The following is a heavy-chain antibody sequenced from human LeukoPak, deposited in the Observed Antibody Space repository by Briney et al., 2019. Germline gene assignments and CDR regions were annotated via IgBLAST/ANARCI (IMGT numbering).Heavy chain of an antibody. CDR2: VNPNSGNR. CDR1: GYAFTSYD. V-gene: IGHV1-8*01. J-gene: IGHJ4*02. Sequence: ASVKVSCKASGYAFTSYDINWVRQATGQGLEWMGYVNPNSGNRGSAQKFQGRLTMTSNTSISTAYMELSSLMSEDTAVYYCASELRHQDYWGQGTLVTVSS. D-gene: IGHD2-15*01. CDR3: ASELRHQDY.